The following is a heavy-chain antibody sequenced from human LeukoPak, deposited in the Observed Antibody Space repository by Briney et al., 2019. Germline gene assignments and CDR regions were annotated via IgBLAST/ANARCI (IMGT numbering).Heavy chain of an antibody. D-gene: IGHD6-13*01. Sequence: GRSLRLSCAASGFTFSSYWMNWARQAPGRGLEWVASINHNGNVNYYVDSVKGRFTISRDNAKNSLYLQMNNLRAEDTAVYYCARMSYSSSWYPDYWGQGSLVTVSS. CDR1: GFTFSSYW. J-gene: IGHJ4*02. CDR2: INHNGNVN. CDR3: ARMSYSSSWYPDY. V-gene: IGHV3-7*01.